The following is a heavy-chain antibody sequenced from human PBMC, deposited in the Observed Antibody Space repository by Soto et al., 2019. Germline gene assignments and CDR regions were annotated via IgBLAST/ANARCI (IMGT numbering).Heavy chain of an antibody. J-gene: IGHJ5*02. CDR2: INPSGGST. Sequence: GXSVKVSCEASAYTFTSYYMHWVRQAPGQGLEWMGIINPSGGSTSYAQKFQGRVTMTRDTSTSTVYMELSSLRSEDTAVYYCARDAYRSGWYNWFDPWGQGTLVTGSS. D-gene: IGHD6-19*01. V-gene: IGHV1-46*01. CDR3: ARDAYRSGWYNWFDP. CDR1: AYTFTSYY.